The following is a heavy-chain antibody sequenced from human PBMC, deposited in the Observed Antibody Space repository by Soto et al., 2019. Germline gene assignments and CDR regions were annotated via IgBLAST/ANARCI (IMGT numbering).Heavy chain of an antibody. J-gene: IGHJ6*02. Sequence: QVQLVESGGGVVHPGGSLRLSCKASGFGFSAYSMHWVRQAPGKGLEWVADIQHNGNYIQYADFVRGRFTISRDNYKSILYLEMNGLTPEDTALYYCVRVGWGYTYGNGLDGWGQGTTVTVSS. CDR1: GFGFSAYS. CDR2: IQHNGNYI. D-gene: IGHD5-18*01. V-gene: IGHV3-30-3*01. CDR3: VRVGWGYTYGNGLDG.